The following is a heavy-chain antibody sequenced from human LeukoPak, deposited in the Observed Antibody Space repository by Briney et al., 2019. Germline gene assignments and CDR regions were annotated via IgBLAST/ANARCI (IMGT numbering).Heavy chain of an antibody. CDR3: ARGYYNSSGYYSPVC. CDR2: ISSSSSYI. CDR1: GFTFSSYS. J-gene: IGHJ4*02. V-gene: IGHV3-21*01. Sequence: KTGGSLRLSCAASGFTFSSYSMNWVRQAPGKGLEWVSSISSSSSYIYYADSVKGRFTISRDNAKNSLYLQMNSLRAEDTAIYYCARGYYNSSGYYSPVCWGQGTLVTVSS. D-gene: IGHD3-22*01.